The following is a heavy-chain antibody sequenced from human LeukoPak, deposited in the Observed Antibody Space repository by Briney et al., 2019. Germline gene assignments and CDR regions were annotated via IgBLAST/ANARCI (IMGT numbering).Heavy chain of an antibody. J-gene: IGHJ4*02. D-gene: IGHD3-3*01. V-gene: IGHV3-7*03. CDR2: IKQDGSET. Sequence: GGSLRLSCAASGFTFSNYAMHWVRQAPGRGLEWVANIKQDGSETYYVDSVKGRFTISRDDAKNSLYLQMNSLRAEDTAVYYCARDWRFFRGLDYWGQGTLVTVSS. CDR3: ARDWRFFRGLDY. CDR1: GFTFSNYA.